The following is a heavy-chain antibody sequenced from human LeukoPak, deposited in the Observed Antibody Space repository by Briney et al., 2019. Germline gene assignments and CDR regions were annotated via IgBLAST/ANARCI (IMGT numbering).Heavy chain of an antibody. CDR1: GFTFNTYS. D-gene: IGHD2-15*01. CDR2: ISGDGRAT. J-gene: IGHJ3*02. V-gene: IGHV3-21*01. Sequence: TGGSLRLSCAASGFTFNTYSMNWVRQAPGKGLEWVASISGDGRATYHADSVKGRFTISRDNAKRSLYLQMNSLRAEDTAVYYCVREVCSGGRCYAAFDIWGQGTMVTVSS. CDR3: VREVCSGGRCYAAFDI.